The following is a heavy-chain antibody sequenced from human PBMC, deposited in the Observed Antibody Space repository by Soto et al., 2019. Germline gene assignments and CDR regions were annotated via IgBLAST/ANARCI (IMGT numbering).Heavy chain of an antibody. J-gene: IGHJ3*02. CDR3: AKDFWDIVLMVYGKGVELGDI. V-gene: IGHV3-23*01. CDR2: ISGSGGST. D-gene: IGHD2-8*01. Sequence: EVQLLESGGGLVQPGGSLRLSCAASGFTFSSYAMSWVRQAPGKGLEWVSAISGSGGSTYYADSVKGRFTISRDNSKNTLYLQMNSLRAEDTAVYYCAKDFWDIVLMVYGKGVELGDIWGQGTMVTVSS. CDR1: GFTFSSYA.